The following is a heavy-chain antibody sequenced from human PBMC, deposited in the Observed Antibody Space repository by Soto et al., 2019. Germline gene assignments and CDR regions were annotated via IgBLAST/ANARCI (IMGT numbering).Heavy chain of an antibody. J-gene: IGHJ6*03. Sequence: GASVKVSCKASGYTFTSYCISWVRQAPGQGLEWMGWISAYNGNTNYAQKLQGRVTMTTDTSTSTAYMELRSLRSDDTAVYYCARGYDFWSGYHTRILGYYYYMDVWGKGTTVTVSS. V-gene: IGHV1-18*01. CDR3: ARGYDFWSGYHTRILGYYYYMDV. D-gene: IGHD3-3*01. CDR2: ISAYNGNT. CDR1: GYTFTSYC.